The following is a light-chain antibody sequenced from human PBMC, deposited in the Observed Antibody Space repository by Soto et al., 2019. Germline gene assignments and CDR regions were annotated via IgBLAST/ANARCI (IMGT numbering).Light chain of an antibody. Sequence: QSVLTQPPSVSGAPGQRVTISCTGSSSNIGAGYDVHWYQQLRGTAPKLLIYVNSNRPSGVPDRFSGSKSGTSASLAITELQAEDEADYYCQSYDRSLRGSVVFGGGTKLTVL. CDR1: SSNIGAGYD. CDR3: QSYDRSLRGSVV. V-gene: IGLV1-40*01. CDR2: VNS. J-gene: IGLJ2*01.